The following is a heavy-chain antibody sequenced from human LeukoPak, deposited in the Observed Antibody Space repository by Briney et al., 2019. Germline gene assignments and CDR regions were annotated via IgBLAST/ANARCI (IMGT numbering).Heavy chain of an antibody. D-gene: IGHD2-15*01. J-gene: IGHJ4*02. CDR2: IKQDGSEK. Sequence: PGGSLRLSCAASGFTLSSYWMSWVRQAPGKGLEWVANIKQDGSEKYYVDSVKGRFTISRDNAKNSLYLQMNSLRAEDTAVYFCARGDKFSGDYWGQGTLVTVSS. CDR1: GFTLSSYW. V-gene: IGHV3-7*04. CDR3: ARGDKFSGDY.